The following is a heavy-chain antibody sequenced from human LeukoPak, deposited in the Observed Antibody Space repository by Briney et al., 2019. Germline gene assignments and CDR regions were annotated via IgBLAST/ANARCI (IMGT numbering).Heavy chain of an antibody. D-gene: IGHD6-6*01. Sequence: PSETLSLTCTVSGGSISSYYWSWIRQPPGKGLEWVGYIYSTGGSYYSPSLKSRLTISVDTSKNYLSLTLRSVTAADAAVYYCARHFGVAARPTFDIWGQGTMVTVSS. V-gene: IGHV4-59*08. CDR2: IYSTGGS. CDR1: GGSISSYY. CDR3: ARHFGVAARPTFDI. J-gene: IGHJ3*02.